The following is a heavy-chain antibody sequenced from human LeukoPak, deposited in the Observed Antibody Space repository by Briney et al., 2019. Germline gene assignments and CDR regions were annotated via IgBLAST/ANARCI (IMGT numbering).Heavy chain of an antibody. CDR1: GGSIRGYY. D-gene: IGHD3-10*01. V-gene: IGHV4-59*12. J-gene: IGHJ2*01. Sequence: SETLSLTCNVSGGSIRGYYWSWIRQPPGKGLEWIGYIYSSGSTNYNPSLKSRVTISVDTSKNQFSLKLSSVTAADTAVYYCARTRNYYGSGRARYFDLWGRGTLVTVSS. CDR3: ARTRNYYGSGRARYFDL. CDR2: IYSSGST.